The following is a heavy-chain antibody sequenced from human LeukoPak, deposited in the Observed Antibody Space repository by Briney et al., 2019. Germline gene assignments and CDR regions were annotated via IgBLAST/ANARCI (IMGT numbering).Heavy chain of an antibody. D-gene: IGHD2-15*01. J-gene: IGHJ3*02. Sequence: GASVKVSCKASGYTFTSYYMHWVRQAPGQGLEWMGIINPSGGSTSYAQKFQGRVTMTRDTSTSTVYMELSSLRSEDTAVYHCARVYCSGGSCYGGAFDIWGQGTMVTVSS. CDR3: ARVYCSGGSCYGGAFDI. V-gene: IGHV1-46*01. CDR1: GYTFTSYY. CDR2: INPSGGST.